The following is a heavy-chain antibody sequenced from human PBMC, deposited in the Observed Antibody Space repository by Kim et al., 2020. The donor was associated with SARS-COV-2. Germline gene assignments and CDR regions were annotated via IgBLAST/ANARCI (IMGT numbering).Heavy chain of an antibody. J-gene: IGHJ6*01. V-gene: IGHV3-23*01. Sequence: GGSLRLSCAASGFSFRSYTMTWVRQAPGKGLEWIAGIIGSGSSTYYADYVKGRFTISRDNSKNIVYLQLKSLKAGDTAVDFCAKGTMGDYGPESHTYYYG. CDR2: IIGSGSST. CDR3: AKGTMGDYGPESHTYYYG. CDR1: GFSFRSYT. D-gene: IGHD3-10*01.